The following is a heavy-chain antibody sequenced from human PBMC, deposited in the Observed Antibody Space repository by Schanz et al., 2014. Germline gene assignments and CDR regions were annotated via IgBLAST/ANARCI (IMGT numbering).Heavy chain of an antibody. V-gene: IGHV3-23*01. CDR3: AKAADWPVTQFDP. J-gene: IGHJ5*02. CDR1: GFTFSSYA. D-gene: IGHD3-9*01. CDR2: IGVDGTTT. Sequence: EVQLLESGGGLVQPGGSLRLSCAASGFTFSSYAMSWVRQAPGKGLEWVSVIGVDGTTTYYADSVKGRFTISRDNSKNTLYLQMNSLRPEDTAVYYCAKAADWPVTQFDPWGQGTLVSVSS.